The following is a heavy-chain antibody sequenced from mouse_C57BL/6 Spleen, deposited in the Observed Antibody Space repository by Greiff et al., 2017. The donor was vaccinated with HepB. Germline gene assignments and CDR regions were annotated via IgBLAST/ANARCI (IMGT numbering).Heavy chain of an antibody. CDR3: AREEPYDYDPYWYFDV. CDR1: GYTFTDHT. Sequence: VQLQQSDAELVKPGASVKISCKVSGYTFTDHTIHWMKQRPEQGLEWIGYIYPRDGSTKYNEKFKGKAQLTADKSSSTAYMQLNSLTSEASAVYFCAREEPYDYDPYWYFDVWGTETTVTVTS. V-gene: IGHV1-78*01. J-gene: IGHJ1*03. CDR2: IYPRDGST. D-gene: IGHD2-4*01.